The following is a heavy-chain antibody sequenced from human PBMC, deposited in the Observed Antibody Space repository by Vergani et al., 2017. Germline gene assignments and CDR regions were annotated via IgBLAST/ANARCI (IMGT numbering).Heavy chain of an antibody. V-gene: IGHV3-49*03. CDR3: AKSPDSSENNWFDP. J-gene: IGHJ5*02. D-gene: IGHD6-6*01. CDR2: IRSKAYGQAT. CDR1: GFTFGYYA. Sequence: EVQLVESGGDLVQPGRSLRLSCTASGFTFGYYAMDWFRQAPGQGLEWVGGIRSKAYGQATIYAASVKGRFTISRDNSKNTLYLQMNSLRAEDTAVYYCAKSPDSSENNWFDPWGQGTLVTVSS.